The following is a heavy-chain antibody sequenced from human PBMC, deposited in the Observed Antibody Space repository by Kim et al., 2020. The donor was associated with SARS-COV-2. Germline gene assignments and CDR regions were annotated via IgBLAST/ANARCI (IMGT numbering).Heavy chain of an antibody. Sequence: GGSLRLSCAASGFTFSSYEMNWVRQAPGKGLEWVSYISSSGSTIYYADSVKGRFTISRDNAKNSLYLQMNSLRAEDTAVYYCARDRNLVLMVYAPPAYYYDGMDVWGQGTTVTVSS. J-gene: IGHJ6*02. CDR1: GFTFSSYE. V-gene: IGHV3-48*03. D-gene: IGHD2-8*01. CDR2: ISSSGSTI. CDR3: ARDRNLVLMVYAPPAYYYDGMDV.